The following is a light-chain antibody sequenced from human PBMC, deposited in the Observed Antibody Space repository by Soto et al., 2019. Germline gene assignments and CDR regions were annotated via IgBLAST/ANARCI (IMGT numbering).Light chain of an antibody. CDR1: SSDIAGHTH. CDR2: EVS. CDR3: MSHTSLRTYV. Sequence: QSALTQPASVSGSPGQSITISCTGTSSDIAGHTHVSWYQQYPGKAPKVIIYEVSNRPSGVSNRFSGSKSGNTASLTISGLQSEDEADYHCMSHTSLRTYVFGTGTKVTVL. V-gene: IGLV2-14*01. J-gene: IGLJ1*01.